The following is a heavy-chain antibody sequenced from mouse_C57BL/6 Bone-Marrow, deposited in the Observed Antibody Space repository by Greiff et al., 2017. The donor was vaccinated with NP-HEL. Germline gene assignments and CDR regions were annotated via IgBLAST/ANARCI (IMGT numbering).Heavy chain of an antibody. CDR1: GYTFTDHT. V-gene: IGHV1-78*01. J-gene: IGHJ4*01. Sequence: QVQLQQSDAELVKPGASVKISCKVSGYTFTDHTIHWMKQRPEQGLEWIGYIYPRDGSTKYNEKFKGKATLTADKSSSTAYMQLNSLTSEDSAVYFCARKGNYGNYAYAMDYWGQGTSVTVSS. D-gene: IGHD2-1*01. CDR2: IYPRDGST. CDR3: ARKGNYGNYAYAMDY.